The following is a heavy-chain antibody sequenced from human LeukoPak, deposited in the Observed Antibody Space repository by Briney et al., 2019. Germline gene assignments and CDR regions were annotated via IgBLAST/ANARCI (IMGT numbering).Heavy chain of an antibody. D-gene: IGHD6-19*01. V-gene: IGHV3-30*03. CDR1: GFTFSSYG. CDR3: ASLAVAGTRDY. J-gene: IGHJ4*02. Sequence: GGSLGLSCAASGFTFSSYGMHWVRQAPGKGLEWVAVISYDGSNKYYADSVKGRFTISRDNSKNTLYLQMNSLRAEDTAVYYCASLAVAGTRDYWGQGTLVTVSS. CDR2: ISYDGSNK.